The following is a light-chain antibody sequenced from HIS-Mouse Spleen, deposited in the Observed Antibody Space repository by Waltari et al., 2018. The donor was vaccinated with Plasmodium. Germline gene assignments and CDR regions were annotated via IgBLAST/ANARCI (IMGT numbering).Light chain of an antibody. J-gene: IGKJ3*01. CDR3: QQYNNWSFT. Sequence: EIVMTQSPTTLSFSPGERTPLSCRASQSVSSNLAWYPQKPGQAPRLLIYGASTRATGIPARFSGSGSGTEFTLTISSLQSEDFAVYYCQQYNNWSFTFGPGTKVDIK. CDR2: GAS. V-gene: IGKV3-15*01. CDR1: QSVSSN.